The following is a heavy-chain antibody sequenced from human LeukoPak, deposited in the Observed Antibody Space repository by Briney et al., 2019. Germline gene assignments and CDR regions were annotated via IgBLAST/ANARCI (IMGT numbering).Heavy chain of an antibody. CDR3: ARDWNFAYLDY. CDR2: TYYRSKWYN. V-gene: IGHV6-1*01. Sequence: SQTLSLTCAISGDSFSSNSAAWNWTRQSPSRGLEWLGRTYYRSKWYNDYAVSVKSRMTINPGTSKNQFSLQLNSVTPEDTAVYYCARDWNFAYLDYWGQGTLVTVSS. CDR1: GDSFSSNSAA. J-gene: IGHJ4*02. D-gene: IGHD1-7*01.